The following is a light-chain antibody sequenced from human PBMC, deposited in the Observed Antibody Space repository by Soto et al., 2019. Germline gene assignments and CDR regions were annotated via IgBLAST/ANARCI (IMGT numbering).Light chain of an antibody. CDR2: DAS. J-gene: IGKJ1*01. Sequence: EIVLTQSPATLSLSPGERPTLSFMASQSVSSYLAWYQQKPGQAPRLLIYDASNRATGIPARFSGGGSGTDFTLTISSLEHEDSAVYYCQQCTNWPWTFGQGTKVDIK. V-gene: IGKV3-11*01. CDR1: QSVSSY. CDR3: QQCTNWPWT.